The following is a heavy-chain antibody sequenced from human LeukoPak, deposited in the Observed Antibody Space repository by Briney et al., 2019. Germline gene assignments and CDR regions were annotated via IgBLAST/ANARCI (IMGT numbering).Heavy chain of an antibody. D-gene: IGHD2-2*01. CDR1: GYTFTSYG. CDR3: AREGALGYRSSTSCQGRAFDI. Sequence: GASVKVSCKASGYTFTSYGISWVRQAPGQGLEWMGWISAYNGNTNYAQKLQGRVTMTTDTSTSTAYMELRSLRSDDTAVYYCAREGALGYRSSTSCQGRAFDIWGQGTMVTVSS. CDR2: ISAYNGNT. J-gene: IGHJ3*02. V-gene: IGHV1-18*01.